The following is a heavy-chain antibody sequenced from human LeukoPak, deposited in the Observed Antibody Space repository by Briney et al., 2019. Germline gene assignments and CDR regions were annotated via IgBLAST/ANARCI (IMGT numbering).Heavy chain of an antibody. CDR3: ARFSRGYCSSTSCYTHYYMDV. D-gene: IGHD2-2*02. J-gene: IGHJ6*03. CDR2: INHSGST. V-gene: IGHV4-34*01. Sequence: SETLSLTCAVYGGSFSGYYWSWIRQPPGKGLEWIGEINHSGSTNYNPSLKSRVTISVDTSKNQFSLKLSSVTAADTAVYYCARFSRGYCSSTSCYTHYYMDVWGKGTTVTVSS. CDR1: GGSFSGYY.